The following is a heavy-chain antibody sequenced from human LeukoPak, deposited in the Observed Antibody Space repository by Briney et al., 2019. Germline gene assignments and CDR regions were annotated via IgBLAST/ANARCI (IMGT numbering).Heavy chain of an antibody. J-gene: IGHJ3*02. CDR3: ATDPGEWEPI. CDR2: IKSKTDGGTS. D-gene: IGHD1-26*01. V-gene: IGHV3-15*01. Sequence: PGGSLRLSCATSGLTFTNAWMSWFRQAPGKGLEWVGRIKSKTDGGTSDYAAPVQGRFTISRDDSKNTLYLLMNSLKIEDTAVYYCATDPGEWEPIWGQGTMVTVSS. CDR1: GLTFTNAW.